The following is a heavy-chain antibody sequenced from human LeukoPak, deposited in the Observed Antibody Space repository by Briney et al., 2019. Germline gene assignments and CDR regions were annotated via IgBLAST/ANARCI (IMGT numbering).Heavy chain of an antibody. Sequence: GASVKVSCKASGGTFGSYAISWVRQAPGQGLEWMGGIIPIFGTANYAQKFQGRVTITTDESTSTAYMELSSLRSEDTAVYYCARSPMLYSGSYCYFDYWGQGTLVTVSS. CDR3: ARSPMLYSGSYCYFDY. D-gene: IGHD1-26*01. V-gene: IGHV1-69*05. J-gene: IGHJ4*02. CDR1: GGTFGSYA. CDR2: IIPIFGTA.